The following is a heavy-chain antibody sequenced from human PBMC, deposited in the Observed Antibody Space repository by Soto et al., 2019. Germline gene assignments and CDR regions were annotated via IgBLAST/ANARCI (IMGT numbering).Heavy chain of an antibody. CDR3: AHREKSTFDI. Sequence: QITLKESGPTLVKPTQTLTLTCTFSGFSLNTGGVAVSWLRQPPGKALEWLALLYGNDDKRYCPSLKTRLTITKDTPKNQVVLTMTNMDPVETATYYCAHREKSTFDIWGQGTMLTVSS. J-gene: IGHJ3*02. V-gene: IGHV2-5*01. CDR1: GFSLNTGGVA. CDR2: LYGNDDK. D-gene: IGHD6-6*01.